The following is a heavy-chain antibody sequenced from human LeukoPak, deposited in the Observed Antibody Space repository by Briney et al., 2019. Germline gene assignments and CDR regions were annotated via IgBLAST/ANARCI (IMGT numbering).Heavy chain of an antibody. Sequence: GGSLRLSCAASGFTVSSNYMSWVRQAPGKGLEWVSAISGSGGSTYYADSVKGRFTISRDNSKNTLYLQMNSLRAEDTAVYYCAKGSYGWLLYFDYWGQGTLVTVSS. D-gene: IGHD3-22*01. CDR2: ISGSGGST. CDR3: AKGSYGWLLYFDY. CDR1: GFTVSSNY. J-gene: IGHJ4*02. V-gene: IGHV3-23*01.